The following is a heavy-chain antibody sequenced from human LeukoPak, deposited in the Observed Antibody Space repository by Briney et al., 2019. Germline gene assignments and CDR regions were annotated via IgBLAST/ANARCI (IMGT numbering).Heavy chain of an antibody. CDR3: ARDLDNSGWYVFDN. V-gene: IGHV4-59*12. J-gene: IGHJ4*02. Sequence: SETLSLTCTVSGGSISRYYWSWIRQPPGKGLEWIGYIHYGGSTNSNPSLKSRVTISVDTSKNQFSLKLRSVTAADTAVYYCARDLDNSGWYVFDNWGQGNLVTVSS. D-gene: IGHD6-19*01. CDR1: GGSISRYY. CDR2: IHYGGST.